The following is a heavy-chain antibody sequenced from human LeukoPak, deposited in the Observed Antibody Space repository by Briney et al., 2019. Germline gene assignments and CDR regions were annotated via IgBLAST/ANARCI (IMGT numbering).Heavy chain of an antibody. CDR3: ARGPGVGATQSYYYYMDV. V-gene: IGHV1-8*03. CDR2: MNPNSGNT. Sequence: ASVKVSCKASGYTFTSYDINWVRQATGQGLEWMGWMNPNSGNTGYAQKFQGRVTITRNTSISTAYMELSSLRSEDTAVYYCARGPGVGATQSYYYYMDVWGKGTTVTVSS. J-gene: IGHJ6*03. D-gene: IGHD1-26*01. CDR1: GYTFTSYD.